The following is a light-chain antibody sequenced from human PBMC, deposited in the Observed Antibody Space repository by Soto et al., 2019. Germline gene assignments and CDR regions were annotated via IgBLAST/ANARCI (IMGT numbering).Light chain of an antibody. CDR1: QSVSSSY. Sequence: EIVLTQSPGTLSLSPGERAALSCRESQSVSSSYLAWYQQKPGQAPRLLIYGASSRATGIPDRFSGSGSGTDFTLTISRLEPEDFAVYYCQQYGSSPPLTFGGGTKVDIK. V-gene: IGKV3-20*01. CDR2: GAS. CDR3: QQYGSSPPLT. J-gene: IGKJ4*01.